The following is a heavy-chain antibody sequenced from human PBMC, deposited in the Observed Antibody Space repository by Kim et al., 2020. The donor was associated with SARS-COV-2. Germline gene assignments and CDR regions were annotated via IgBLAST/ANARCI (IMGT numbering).Heavy chain of an antibody. CDR3: ARLYSSSNRGFDP. J-gene: IGHJ5*02. V-gene: IGHV1-2*02. Sequence: YAQKVQGRVPMTRDTSISTAYMELSRLRSDDTAVYYCARLYSSSNRGFDPWGQGTLVTVSS. D-gene: IGHD6-13*01.